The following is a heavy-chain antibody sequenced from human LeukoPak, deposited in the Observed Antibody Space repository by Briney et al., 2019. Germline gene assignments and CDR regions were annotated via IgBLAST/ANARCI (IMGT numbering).Heavy chain of an antibody. Sequence: PGGSLRLSCAASGYTFSSHGMHWVRQAPAKRLEWVAFIRYDGSGESYVDSVKGRFTISRDNSKNTLYLQMSSLRAEDTAVYYRAKTPSGSGWFHYWGQGTLVTVSS. V-gene: IGHV3-30*02. CDR2: IRYDGSGE. J-gene: IGHJ4*02. CDR3: AKTPSGSGWFHY. D-gene: IGHD6-19*01. CDR1: GYTFSSHG.